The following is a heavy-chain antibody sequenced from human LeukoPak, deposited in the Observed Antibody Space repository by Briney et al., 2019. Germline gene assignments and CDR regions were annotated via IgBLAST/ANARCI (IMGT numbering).Heavy chain of an antibody. J-gene: IGHJ3*02. CDR2: IRSKANSYAT. CDR3: TRHWDPYSNYVLTHDAFDI. Sequence: SGGSLRLSCAASGFTFSGSAMHWVRQASGKGLEWVGRIRSKANSYATAYAASVKGRFTISRDDSKNTAYLQMNSLKTEDTAVYYCTRHWDPYSNYVLTHDAFDIWGQGTMVTVSS. CDR1: GFTFSGSA. V-gene: IGHV3-73*01. D-gene: IGHD4-11*01.